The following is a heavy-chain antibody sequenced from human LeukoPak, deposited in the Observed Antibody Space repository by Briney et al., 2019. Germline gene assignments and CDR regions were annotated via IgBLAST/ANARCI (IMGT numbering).Heavy chain of an antibody. J-gene: IGHJ6*03. Sequence: ASVTVSCKSSGYTFTGYYMHWVRQAPGQGLEWMGWINPNSGGTNYAQRFQGRVTMTRDTSISTAYMELSRLRSDDTAVYYCARGTAAARLIPRYYYMDVWGKGTTVTVSS. CDR3: ARGTAAARLIPRYYYMDV. CDR2: INPNSGGT. CDR1: GYTFTGYY. D-gene: IGHD6-6*01. V-gene: IGHV1-2*02.